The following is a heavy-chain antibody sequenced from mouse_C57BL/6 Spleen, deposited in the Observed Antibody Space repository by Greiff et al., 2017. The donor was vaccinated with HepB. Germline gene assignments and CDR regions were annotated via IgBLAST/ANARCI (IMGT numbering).Heavy chain of an antibody. D-gene: IGHD3-2*02. CDR3: ARSRSSGYDAMDY. CDR1: GYTFTSYW. CDR2: IYPSDSET. J-gene: IGHJ4*01. Sequence: QVQLQQPGAELVRPGSSVKLSCKASGYTFTSYWMDWVKQRPGQGLEWIGNIYPSDSETHYNQKFKDKATLTVDKSSSTAYMQLSSLTSEDSAVYYCARSRSSGYDAMDYWGQGTSVTVSS. V-gene: IGHV1-61*01.